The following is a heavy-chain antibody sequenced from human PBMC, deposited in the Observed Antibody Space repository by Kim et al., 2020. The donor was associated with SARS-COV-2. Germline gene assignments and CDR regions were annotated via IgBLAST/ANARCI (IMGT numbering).Heavy chain of an antibody. CDR2: IYYSGST. Sequence: SETLSLTCTVSGGSISSYYWSWIRQPPGKGLEWIGYIYYSGSTNYNPSLKSRVTISVDTSKNQFSLKLSSVTAADTAVYYCARHGMNYDFWSGYFDGSYFDYWGQGTLVTVSS. CDR1: GGSISSYY. V-gene: IGHV4-59*08. D-gene: IGHD3-3*01. J-gene: IGHJ4*02. CDR3: ARHGMNYDFWSGYFDGSYFDY.